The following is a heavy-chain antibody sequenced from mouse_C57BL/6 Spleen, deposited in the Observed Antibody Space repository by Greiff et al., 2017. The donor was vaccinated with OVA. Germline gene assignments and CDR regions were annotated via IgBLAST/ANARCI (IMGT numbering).Heavy chain of an antibody. CDR2: IYPSDSET. CDR1: GYTFTSYW. D-gene: IGHD2-4*01. J-gene: IGHJ3*01. CDR3: ARSKYDDDGAWFAY. V-gene: IGHV1-61*01. Sequence: QVQLQQPGAELVRPGSSVKLSCKASGYTFTSYWMDWVKQRPGQGLEWIGNIYPSDSETHYNQKFKDKATLTVDKSSSTAYMQLSSLTSEDSAVYYCARSKYDDDGAWFAYWGQGTLVTVSA.